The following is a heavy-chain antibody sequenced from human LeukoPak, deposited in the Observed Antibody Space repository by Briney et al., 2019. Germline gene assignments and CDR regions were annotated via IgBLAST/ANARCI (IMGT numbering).Heavy chain of an antibody. V-gene: IGHV1-2*02. CDR3: ARTGASRVTRYYYGMDV. Sequence: SVKVSCKASGYTFTGYYMHWVRQAPGQGLEWMAWINPNSGGTNYAQKFQGRVTMTRDTSISTAYMELSRLRSDDTAVYYCARTGASRVTRYYYGMDVWGQGTTVTVSS. J-gene: IGHJ6*02. CDR1: GYTFTGYY. D-gene: IGHD2-21*02. CDR2: INPNSGGT.